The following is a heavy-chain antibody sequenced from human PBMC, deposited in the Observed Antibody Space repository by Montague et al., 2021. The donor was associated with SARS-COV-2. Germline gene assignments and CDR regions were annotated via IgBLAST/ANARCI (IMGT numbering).Heavy chain of an antibody. V-gene: IGHV4-39*01. D-gene: IGHD1-7*01. CDR2: IYYSGST. CDR3: ARNQGYHWNYPYNWFGP. Sequence: SETLSLTCTVSGGSISSSTYYWGWIRQPPGKGLGWIANIYYSGSTYYNPSLKSRVTISVDTPKSQFSLKLSSVTAADTAVYYCARNQGYHWNYPYNWFGPWSQGTLVTVSS. J-gene: IGHJ5*02. CDR1: GGSISSSTYY.